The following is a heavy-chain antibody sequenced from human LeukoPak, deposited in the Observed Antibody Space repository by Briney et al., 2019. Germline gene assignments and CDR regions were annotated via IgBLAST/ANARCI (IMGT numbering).Heavy chain of an antibody. J-gene: IGHJ6*02. V-gene: IGHV3-21*01. Sequence: GGSLRLSCAASGFTFSSYSMNWVRQAPGKGLEWVSSISSSSSYIYYADSVKGRFTISRDNAKNSLYLQVNSLRAEDTAVYYCASERSYGMDVWGQGTTVTVSS. CDR3: ASERSYGMDV. CDR1: GFTFSSYS. CDR2: ISSSSSYI.